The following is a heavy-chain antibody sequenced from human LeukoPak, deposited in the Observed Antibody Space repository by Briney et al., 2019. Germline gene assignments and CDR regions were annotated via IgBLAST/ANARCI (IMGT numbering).Heavy chain of an antibody. J-gene: IGHJ4*02. D-gene: IGHD4-23*01. CDR1: GFTFSSYA. CDR2: ISGSGGST. Sequence: GGSLRLSCAASGFTFSSYAMTWVRQAPGKGLEWVSGISGSGGSTYYADSVKGRFTISRDNSKNTLYLQMNSLRAEDTAVYYCARATRVTPNYWGQGTLVTVSS. CDR3: ARATRVTPNY. V-gene: IGHV3-23*01.